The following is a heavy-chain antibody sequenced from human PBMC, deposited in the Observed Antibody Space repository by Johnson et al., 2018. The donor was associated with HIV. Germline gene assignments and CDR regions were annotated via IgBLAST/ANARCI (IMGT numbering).Heavy chain of an antibody. D-gene: IGHD1-7*01. CDR2: IRYDGSNK. CDR1: GFTFSSYG. CDR3: ARDPPGTTAGAFDI. Sequence: QVQLVESGGGVVQPGGSLRLSCAASGFTFSSYGMHWVRQAPGKGLEWVAFIRYDGSNKYYADSVTGRFTISRNNSKNTLYLQMNSLRAEDTAVYYCARDPPGTTAGAFDIWGQGTMVTVSS. J-gene: IGHJ3*02. V-gene: IGHV3-30*02.